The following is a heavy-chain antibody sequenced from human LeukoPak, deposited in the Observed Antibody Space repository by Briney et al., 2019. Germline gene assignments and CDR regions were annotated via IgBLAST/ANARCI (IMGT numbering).Heavy chain of an antibody. J-gene: IGHJ4*02. Sequence: SETLSLTCAVSGYSISSGFYGGWIRQPPGKGLEWIGEINHSGSTNYNPSLKSRVTISVDTSKNQFSLKLSSVAAADTAVYYCAREEDYWGQGTLVTVSS. V-gene: IGHV4-38-2*02. CDR3: AREEDY. CDR1: GYSISSGFY. CDR2: INHSGST.